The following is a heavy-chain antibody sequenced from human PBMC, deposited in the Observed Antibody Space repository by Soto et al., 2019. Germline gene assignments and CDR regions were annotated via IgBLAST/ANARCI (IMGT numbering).Heavy chain of an antibody. Sequence: QVQLVQSGDEVMKPGSSVKVSCKASGGTFSRQAISWVRQAPGQGLEWMVGIIPFFGTANYAQKFQGRVTSAAGEATGTAHMELSSVRSEDTAVYYCATVHRLVSGSYYDPLCWFDPWGQGTLVTVSS. J-gene: IGHJ5*02. CDR2: IIPFFGTA. D-gene: IGHD3-10*01. V-gene: IGHV1-69*01. CDR1: GGTFSRQA. CDR3: ATVHRLVSGSYYDPLCWFDP.